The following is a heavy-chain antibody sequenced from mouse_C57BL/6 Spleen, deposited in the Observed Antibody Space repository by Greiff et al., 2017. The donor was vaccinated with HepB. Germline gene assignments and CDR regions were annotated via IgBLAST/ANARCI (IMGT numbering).Heavy chain of an antibody. J-gene: IGHJ4*01. CDR2: IYPGSGNT. Sequence: QVQLQQSGAELVRPGASVKLSCKASGYTFTDYYINWEKQRPGQGLEWIARIYPGSGNTYYNEKFKGKATLTAEKSSSTAYMQLSSLTSEDSAVYFCARTPYGSYAMDYWGQGTSVTVSS. CDR3: ARTPYGSYAMDY. D-gene: IGHD1-1*02. CDR1: GYTFTDYY. V-gene: IGHV1-76*01.